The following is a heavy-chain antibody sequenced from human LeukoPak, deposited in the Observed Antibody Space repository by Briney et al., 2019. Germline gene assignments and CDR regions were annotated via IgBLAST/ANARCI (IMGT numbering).Heavy chain of an antibody. Sequence: PSETQSLTCTVSGASINSGGFFWSWIRQHPGKGLEWIGHIYYSGYTYYNPSLTSRLAISLDTSKTQFSLRLSSVTAADTPLYSCARVLGVTTGHTFDTWGQGIMVTVSS. CDR2: IYYSGYT. V-gene: IGHV4-31*03. D-gene: IGHD4-11*01. CDR1: GASINSGGFF. J-gene: IGHJ3*02. CDR3: ARVLGVTTGHTFDT.